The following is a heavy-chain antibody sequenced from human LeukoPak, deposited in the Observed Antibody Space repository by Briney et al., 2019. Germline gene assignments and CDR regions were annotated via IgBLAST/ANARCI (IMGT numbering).Heavy chain of an antibody. D-gene: IGHD7-27*01. CDR1: GFTFSSYW. Sequence: GGSLRLSCAASGFTFSSYWMSWVRQAPGKGLEWVAVISYDGSNKYYADSVKGRFTISRDNSKNTLYLQMNSLRAEDTAVYYCAGRAGDWFHFDYWGQGTLVTVSS. J-gene: IGHJ4*02. CDR3: AGRAGDWFHFDY. V-gene: IGHV3-30*03. CDR2: ISYDGSNK.